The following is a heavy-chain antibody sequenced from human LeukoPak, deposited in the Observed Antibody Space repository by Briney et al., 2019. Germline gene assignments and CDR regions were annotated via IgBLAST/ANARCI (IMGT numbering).Heavy chain of an antibody. CDR1: GYSISSSNW. CDR3: ARTRSSYYGSGSSPLAWMDV. Sequence: SDTLSLTCAVSGYSISSSNWWGWIRQPPGKGLEWIGYIYYSGSIYYNPSLKSRVTMSVDTSKNQFSLKLSSVTAVDTAVYYCARTRSSYYGSGSSPLAWMDVRGKGTTVTVSS. J-gene: IGHJ6*04. V-gene: IGHV4-28*05. D-gene: IGHD3-10*01. CDR2: IYYSGSI.